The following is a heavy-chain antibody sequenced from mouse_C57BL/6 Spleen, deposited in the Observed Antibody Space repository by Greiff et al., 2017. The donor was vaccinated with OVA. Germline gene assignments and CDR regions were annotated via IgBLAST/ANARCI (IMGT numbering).Heavy chain of an antibody. V-gene: IGHV5-12*01. CDR2: ISNGGGST. J-gene: IGHJ4*01. Sequence: EVMLVESGGGLVQPGGSLKLSCAASGFTFSDYYMYWVRQTPEKRLEWVAYISNGGGSTYYPDTVKGRFTISRDNAKNTLYLQMSRLMTDDTAMYYCARQGGSNYVFYAMDYWGQGTSVTVSS. CDR3: ARQGGSNYVFYAMDY. CDR1: GFTFSDYY. D-gene: IGHD2-5*01.